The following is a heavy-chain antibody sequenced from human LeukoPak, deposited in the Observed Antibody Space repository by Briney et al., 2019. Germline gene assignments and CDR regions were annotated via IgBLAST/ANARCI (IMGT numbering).Heavy chain of an antibody. V-gene: IGHV3-21*01. D-gene: IGHD6-13*01. CDR3: ARDLGIAAAWYFDL. J-gene: IGHJ2*01. CDR1: GFTFSSYS. Sequence: KPGGSLRLSCAASGFTFSSYSMNWVRQAPGKGLEWVSSISSSSSYIYYADSVKGRSTISRDNAKNSLYLQMNSLRAEDTAVYYCARDLGIAAAWYFDLWGRGTLVTVSS. CDR2: ISSSSSYI.